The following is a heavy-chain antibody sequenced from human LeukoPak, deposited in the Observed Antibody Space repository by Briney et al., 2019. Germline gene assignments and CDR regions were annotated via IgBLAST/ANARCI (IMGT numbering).Heavy chain of an antibody. CDR3: AREGNQISTGYPRNFDH. J-gene: IGHJ4*02. CDR1: GASITDDDFY. Sequence: SETLSLTCTVSGASITDDDFYWSWIRQSPGKGLEWIGYISDTEYTFYNPSVRSRVTISLDTSKNQFSLELTSVTPADTAFYCAREGNQISTGYPRNFDHWGQGILVTVSS. V-gene: IGHV4-61*08. D-gene: IGHD3-9*01. CDR2: ISDTEYT.